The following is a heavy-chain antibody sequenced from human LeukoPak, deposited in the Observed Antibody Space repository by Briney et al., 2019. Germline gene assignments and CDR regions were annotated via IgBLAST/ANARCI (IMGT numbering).Heavy chain of an antibody. CDR1: GFSFGDYA. D-gene: IGHD2-15*01. Sequence: PGGSLRLSCTTSGFSFGDYAVSWFRQAPGKGLEWVSSISTSSSYIYYADSVRGRFTISRDNAKNSLYLQMNSLRAEDTAVYSCARGADGVSSNSRGWFDPWGQGTLVTVSS. V-gene: IGHV3-21*01. CDR3: ARGADGVSSNSRGWFDP. CDR2: ISTSSSYI. J-gene: IGHJ5*02.